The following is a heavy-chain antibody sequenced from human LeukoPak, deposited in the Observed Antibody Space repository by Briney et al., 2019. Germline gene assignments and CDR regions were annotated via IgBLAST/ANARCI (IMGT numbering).Heavy chain of an antibody. J-gene: IGHJ4*02. D-gene: IGHD4-17*01. Sequence: ASVKVSCKASVYTFTGYYMHWVRQAPGQGLEWMGRINPNSGGTNYAQKLQGRVTMTRDTSISTAYMELSRLRSDDTAVYYCARSRKGYGDYVDWGQGTLVTVSS. CDR3: ARSRKGYGDYVD. CDR1: VYTFTGYY. V-gene: IGHV1-2*06. CDR2: INPNSGGT.